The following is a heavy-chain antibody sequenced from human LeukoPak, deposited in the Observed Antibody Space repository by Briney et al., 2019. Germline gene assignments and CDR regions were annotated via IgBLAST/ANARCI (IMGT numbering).Heavy chain of an antibody. CDR3: AKDLKYYGSGSYWY. V-gene: IGHV3-30*18. D-gene: IGHD3-10*01. J-gene: IGHJ4*02. CDR1: GFTFSSFG. Sequence: GGSLRLSCAASGFTFSSFGMHWVRQAPGKGLEWVAVISYDGSNKYYADSVKGRFTISRDKSKNTLHLQMSSLRADDTAVYYCAKDLKYYGSGSYWYWGQGTLVTVSS. CDR2: ISYDGSNK.